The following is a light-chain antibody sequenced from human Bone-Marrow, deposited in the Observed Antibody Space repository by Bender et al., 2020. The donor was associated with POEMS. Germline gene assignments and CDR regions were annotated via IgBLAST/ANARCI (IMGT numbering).Light chain of an antibody. J-gene: IGLJ2*01. Sequence: QSALTQPASVSGSPGQSITISCTGTGSDVGGYNYVAWYQQHPGKGPKLLIFDVSDRPSGVSDRFSGSKSGNTASLTISGLQAEDEADYHCCSYAGSNTYVLFGGGTKLTVL. CDR2: DVS. V-gene: IGLV2-14*03. CDR3: CSYAGSNTYVL. CDR1: GSDVGGYNY.